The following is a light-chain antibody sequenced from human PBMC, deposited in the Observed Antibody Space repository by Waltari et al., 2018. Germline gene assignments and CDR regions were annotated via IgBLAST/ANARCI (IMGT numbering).Light chain of an antibody. CDR3: GADHDSRGNFVQEV. Sequence: QPVLTQPPSASASLGTSVTLTCTLNSGYSNYRVDWYQQRPGKGPRFVMRVGTGGIVGAKGDGIPDRFSVLGSCLNRYLTIRNIQEEDEGDYHCGADHDSRGNFVQEVFGGGTKLTVL. V-gene: IGLV9-49*01. CDR1: SGYSNYR. J-gene: IGLJ3*02. CDR2: VGTGGIVG.